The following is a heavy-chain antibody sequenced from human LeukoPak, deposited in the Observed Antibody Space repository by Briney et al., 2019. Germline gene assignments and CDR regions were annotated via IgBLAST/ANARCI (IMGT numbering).Heavy chain of an antibody. CDR2: IYYSGST. J-gene: IGHJ4*02. V-gene: IGHV4-59*01. D-gene: IGHD3-22*01. CDR3: ARVRVSSGSHPWYFDY. CDR1: RGSISSYY. Sequence: NASETLSLTCTVSRGSISSYYWSWIRQPPGQGLEWIGYIYYSGSTDYNPSLKSRVNISVDTSKNQFSLKLSSVTAADTAVYFCARVRVSSGSHPWYFDYWGQGTLVTVSS.